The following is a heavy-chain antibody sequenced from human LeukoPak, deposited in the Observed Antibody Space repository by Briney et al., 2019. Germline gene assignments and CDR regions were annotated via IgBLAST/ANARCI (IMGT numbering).Heavy chain of an antibody. CDR1: GGTFSSYA. CDR3: ARDLGVTMVQGDTLGY. D-gene: IGHD3-10*01. Sequence: SVKVSCKASGGTFSSYAISCVRQAPGQGLEWMGRIIPILGIANYAQKFQGRVTITADKSTSTAYMELSSLRSEDTAVYYCARDLGVTMVQGDTLGYWGQGTLVTVSS. CDR2: IIPILGIA. V-gene: IGHV1-69*04. J-gene: IGHJ4*02.